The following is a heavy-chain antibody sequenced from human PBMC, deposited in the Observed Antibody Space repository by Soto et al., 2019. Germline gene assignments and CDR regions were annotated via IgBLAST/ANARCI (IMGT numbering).Heavy chain of an antibody. CDR3: ARDFDVITALDYWYFDL. J-gene: IGHJ2*01. V-gene: IGHV4-4*07. Sequence: QVHLQESGPGVVKASETLSLTCSLSGGSTSGKYWSWIRQSAGKGLEWIGRIYSSGRTHYNPSLGSRVSMSVAQNSFALGLTSVTSADTAIYYCARDFDVITALDYWYFDLWGRGTQVSVSS. CDR2: IYSSGRT. CDR1: GGSTSGKY. D-gene: IGHD3-22*01.